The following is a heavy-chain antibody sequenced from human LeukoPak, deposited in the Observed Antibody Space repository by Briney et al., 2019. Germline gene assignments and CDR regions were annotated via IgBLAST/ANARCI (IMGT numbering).Heavy chain of an antibody. J-gene: IGHJ6*03. CDR1: GVTFSGSA. D-gene: IGHD3-3*01. CDR3: ARGAGTIFGEYYYYMDV. CDR2: ISSSGSYI. V-gene: IGHV3-21*01. Sequence: PGGSLRLSCAASGVTFSGSAMTWVRQVPVKGLEWVSSISSSGSYIYYADSVKGRFTISRDNAKNSLYLQMNSLRADDTAVYHCARGAGTIFGEYYYYMDVWGKGTAVTVSS.